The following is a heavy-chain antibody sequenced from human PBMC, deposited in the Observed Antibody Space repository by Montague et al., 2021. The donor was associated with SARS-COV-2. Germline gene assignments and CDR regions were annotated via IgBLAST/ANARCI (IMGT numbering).Heavy chain of an antibody. D-gene: IGHD3-10*01. J-gene: IGHJ4*02. CDR2: ISYDGSNK. CDR1: GFTFSSYA. Sequence: SLRLSCAASGFTFSSYAMSWVRQAPGKGLEWVAVISYDGSNKYYADSVKGRFTISRDSSKNTLYLQMNSLRAEDTAVYYCARPRSGSYYNPIDYWGQGTLVTVSS. V-gene: IGHV3-30*04. CDR3: ARPRSGSYYNPIDY.